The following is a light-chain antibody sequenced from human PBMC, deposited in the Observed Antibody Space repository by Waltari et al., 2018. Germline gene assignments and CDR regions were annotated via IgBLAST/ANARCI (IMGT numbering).Light chain of an antibody. CDR2: GAS. V-gene: IGKV3-20*01. Sequence: EIVLTQSPGTLSLSPGERATLSCRASQSVGRSLTWYQQKPGQAPRLLIYGASSRATGIPDRFSGSGSGTDFSLTISRLEPEDFALYYCQHYVRLPVSFGQGTKVDI. CDR3: QHYVRLPVS. J-gene: IGKJ1*01. CDR1: QSVGRS.